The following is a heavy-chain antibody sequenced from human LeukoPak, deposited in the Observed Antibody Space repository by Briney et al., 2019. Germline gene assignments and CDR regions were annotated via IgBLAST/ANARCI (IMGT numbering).Heavy chain of an antibody. CDR3: AILDVDTAMVFSY. Sequence: GGSLRLSCAASGLTFSSYSMNWVRQAPGKGLEWVSSISSSSSYIYYADSVKGRFIISRDNAKNSLYLQMNSLRAEDTAVYYCAILDVDTAMVFSYWGQGTLVTVSS. CDR1: GLTFSSYS. CDR2: ISSSSSYI. D-gene: IGHD5-18*01. J-gene: IGHJ4*02. V-gene: IGHV3-21*01.